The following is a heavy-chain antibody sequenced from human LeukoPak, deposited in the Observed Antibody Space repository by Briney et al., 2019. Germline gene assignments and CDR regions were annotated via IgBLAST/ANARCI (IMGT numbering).Heavy chain of an antibody. Sequence: ASVKVSCKASGYTFTSYAMHWVRQAPGQRLEWMGWINGGNGNTKYSQKFQGRVTITRDTSANTAYMELSSLGSEETAVYYCARRAITPALDYWGQGTLVTVSS. J-gene: IGHJ4*02. CDR3: ARRAITPALDY. D-gene: IGHD2-2*01. CDR2: INGGNGNT. CDR1: GYTFTSYA. V-gene: IGHV1-3*01.